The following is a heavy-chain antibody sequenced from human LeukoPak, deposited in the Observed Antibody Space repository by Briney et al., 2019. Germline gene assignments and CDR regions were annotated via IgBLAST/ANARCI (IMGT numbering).Heavy chain of an antibody. J-gene: IGHJ4*02. Sequence: PAGSLRLSCAASGFTFSDHYMDWVRQAPGKGLEWIGRSRRRSSSYTTDYAASVKGRFTISRDDSRNSLYLQMNILKTDDTAMYYCTRGREILGTTFFDYWGQGTLVTVSS. CDR1: GFTFSDHY. D-gene: IGHD1-26*01. V-gene: IGHV3-72*01. CDR3: TRGREILGTTFFDY. CDR2: SRRRSSSYTT.